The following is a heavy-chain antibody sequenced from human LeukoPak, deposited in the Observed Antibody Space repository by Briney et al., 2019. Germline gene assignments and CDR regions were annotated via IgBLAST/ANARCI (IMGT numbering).Heavy chain of an antibody. V-gene: IGHV4-30-2*01. CDR2: IYHSGST. CDR3: ARDVGYYDSSGYYYENWFDP. J-gene: IGHJ5*02. CDR1: GGSISSGGYY. Sequence: TASQTLSLTCTVSGGSISSGGYYWSWIRQPPGKGLEWIGYIYHSGSTYYNPSLKSRVTISVDTSKNQFSLKLSSVTAADTAVYYCARDVGYYDSSGYYYENWFDPWGQGTLVTVSS. D-gene: IGHD3-22*01.